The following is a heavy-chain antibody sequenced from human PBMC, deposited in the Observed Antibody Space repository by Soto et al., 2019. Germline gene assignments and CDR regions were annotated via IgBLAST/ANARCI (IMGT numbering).Heavy chain of an antibody. CDR1: GGTFSSYA. CDR3: ARQITMAKNWFDP. D-gene: IGHD3-10*01. V-gene: IGHV1-69*13. J-gene: IGHJ5*02. CDR2: IIPIFGTA. Sequence: SVKVSCKASGGTFSSYAISWVRQAPGQGLEWMGGIIPIFGTANYAQKFQGRVTITADESTSTAYMELSSLRSGDTAVYYCARQITMAKNWFDPWGQGTLVTVSS.